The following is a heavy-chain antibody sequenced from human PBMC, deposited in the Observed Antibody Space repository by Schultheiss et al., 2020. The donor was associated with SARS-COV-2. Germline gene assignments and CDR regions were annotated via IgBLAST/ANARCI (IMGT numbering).Heavy chain of an antibody. CDR1: GGSISSGGYY. D-gene: IGHD3-22*01. CDR2: IYYSGST. J-gene: IGHJ4*02. CDR3: ARGLVPLYYYDSSGYSPFDY. Sequence: SETLSLTCTVSGGSISSGGYYWSWIRQHPGKGLEWIGYIYYSGSTYYNPSLKSRVTISVDTSKNQFSLKLSSVTAADTAVYYCARGLVPLYYYDSSGYSPFDYWGQGTLVTVSS. V-gene: IGHV4-31*03.